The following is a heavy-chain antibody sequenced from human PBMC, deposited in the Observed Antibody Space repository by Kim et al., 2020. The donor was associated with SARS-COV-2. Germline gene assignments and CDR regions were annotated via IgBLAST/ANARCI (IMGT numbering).Heavy chain of an antibody. D-gene: IGHD6-13*01. Sequence: GGSLRLSCTASGFTFGDYAMSWVRQAPGKGLEWVGFIRSKAYGGTTEYAASVKGRFTISRDDSKSIAYLQMNSLKTEDTAVYYCTRVGIAAAVGEVWGQGTTVTVSS. J-gene: IGHJ6*02. CDR2: IRSKAYGGTT. CDR3: TRVGIAAAVGEV. CDR1: GFTFGDYA. V-gene: IGHV3-49*04.